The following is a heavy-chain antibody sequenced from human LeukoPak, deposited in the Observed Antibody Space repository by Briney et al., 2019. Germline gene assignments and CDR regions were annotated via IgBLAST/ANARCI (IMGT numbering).Heavy chain of an antibody. CDR2: ISAYNGNT. V-gene: IGHV1-18*01. CDR1: GYTFTSYG. D-gene: IGHD1/OR15-1a*01. J-gene: IGHJ6*02. CDR3: ATSSGSYYYYGMDV. Sequence: ASVKVSCKASGYTFTSYGISWVRQAPGQGLEWMGWISAYNGNTIYAQKFQGRVTMTEDTSTDTAYMELSSLRSEDTAVYYCATSSGSYYYYGMDVWGQGTTVTVSS.